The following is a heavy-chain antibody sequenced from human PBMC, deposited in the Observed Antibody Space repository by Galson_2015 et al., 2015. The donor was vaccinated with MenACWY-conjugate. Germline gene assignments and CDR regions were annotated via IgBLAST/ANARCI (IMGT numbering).Heavy chain of an antibody. CDR1: GYTFSSYH. Sequence: SVKVSCKASGYTFSSYHMHWVRQAPGQGLEWMGIIDPSGGGTSSAQKFQGRVTMTRDTSTSTVYMELSSLRSEDTAVYYCARVGYCSSPTCYLAFFDYWGRGTLVTVPS. D-gene: IGHD2-2*01. V-gene: IGHV1-46*01. J-gene: IGHJ2*01. CDR3: ARVGYCSSPTCYLAFFDY. CDR2: IDPSGGGT.